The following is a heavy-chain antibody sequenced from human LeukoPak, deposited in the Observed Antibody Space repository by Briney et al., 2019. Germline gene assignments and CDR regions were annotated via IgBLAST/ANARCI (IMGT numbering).Heavy chain of an antibody. J-gene: IGHJ4*02. CDR3: ARFPTDSSTLFDY. Sequence: GESLKISCKVAGYNFATYWIGWVRQMSGKGLEWMGIIYPGDSDTRYSPSFQGQVTISADKSVTTAYLQWSSLTASDTAMYYCARFPTDSSTLFDYRGQGTLVTASS. D-gene: IGHD6-13*01. CDR1: GYNFATYW. V-gene: IGHV5-51*01. CDR2: IYPGDSDT.